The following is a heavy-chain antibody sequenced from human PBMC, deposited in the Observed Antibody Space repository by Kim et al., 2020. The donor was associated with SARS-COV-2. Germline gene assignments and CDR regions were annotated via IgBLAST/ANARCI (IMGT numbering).Heavy chain of an antibody. D-gene: IGHD1-26*01. CDR2: INSDGSST. CDR3: ARGSSGSYPRAFDI. J-gene: IGHJ3*02. Sequence: GGSLRLSCAASGFTFSSYWMHWVRQAPGKGLVWVSRINSDGSSTTYADSVKGRLTISRDNAKNTLYLQMNSLRAEDTAVYYCARGSSGSYPRAFDIWGRGTTVTVS. CDR1: GFTFSSYW. V-gene: IGHV3-74*01.